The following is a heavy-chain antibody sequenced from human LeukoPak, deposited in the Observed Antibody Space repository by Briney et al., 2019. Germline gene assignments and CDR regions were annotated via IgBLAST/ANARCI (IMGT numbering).Heavy chain of an antibody. D-gene: IGHD3-10*01. CDR2: IFTSGST. CDR3: AREGEGGSGSYYY. CDR1: GGSISYYY. Sequence: KPSETLSLTCTVSGGSISYYYWTWIRQTAGKGLEWIGRIFTSGSTNYNPSLKTRVTMTVDTSKNQFSLKLTSVTAANTAVYYGAREGEGGSGSYYYWGQGTLVTVSS. J-gene: IGHJ4*02. V-gene: IGHV4-4*07.